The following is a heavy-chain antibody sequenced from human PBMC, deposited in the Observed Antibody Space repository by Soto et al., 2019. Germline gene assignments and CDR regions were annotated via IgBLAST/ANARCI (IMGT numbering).Heavy chain of an antibody. CDR1: GFTFSNAW. CDR3: TTDRRDYDFWSGYYTEVDY. D-gene: IGHD3-3*01. CDR2: IKSKTDGGTT. V-gene: IGHV3-15*01. Sequence: SLRLSCAASGFTFSNAWMSWVRQAPGKGLEWVGRIKSKTDGGTTDYAAPVKGRFTISRDDSKNTLYLQMSSLKTEDTAVYYCTTDRRDYDFWSGYYTEVDYWGQGTLVTVSS. J-gene: IGHJ4*02.